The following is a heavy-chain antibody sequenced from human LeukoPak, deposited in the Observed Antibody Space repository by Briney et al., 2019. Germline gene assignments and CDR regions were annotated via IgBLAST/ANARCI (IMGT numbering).Heavy chain of an antibody. D-gene: IGHD6-13*01. CDR1: GSSISNNYQ. J-gene: IGHJ4*02. V-gene: IGHV4-38-2*02. CDR3: ARDATIAGPTLAS. Sequence: SEALSLTRMDSGSSISNNYQWAWIPQPPGKGPEWLGKFFRIGPTYNTPSLQCRVTISVDTSKNQISLRLTCVTAADTAVYYCARDATIAGPTLASGGQGTLVTVPS. CDR2: FFRIGPT.